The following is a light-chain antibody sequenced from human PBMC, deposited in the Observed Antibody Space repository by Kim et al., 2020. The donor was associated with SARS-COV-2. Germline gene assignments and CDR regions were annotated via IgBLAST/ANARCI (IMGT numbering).Light chain of an antibody. V-gene: IGKV3-15*01. J-gene: IGKJ2*01. CDR1: QTANTN. CDR3: HQYNKWPYT. CDR2: DAS. Sequence: EIVMTQSPPTLSVSPGEGATLSCRASQTANTNLAWYQQKPGQAPRLLIYDASSRATGVPARFSGGGSGTEFTLTISSLQSEDFAVYYCHQYNKWPYTFGQGTNVEI.